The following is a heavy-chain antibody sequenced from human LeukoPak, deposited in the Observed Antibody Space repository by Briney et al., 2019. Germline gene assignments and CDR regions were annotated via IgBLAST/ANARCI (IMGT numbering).Heavy chain of an antibody. CDR3: ARDVGGTYCSGGSCYSRLFDY. J-gene: IGHJ4*02. V-gene: IGHV1-69*04. CDR2: IIPILGIA. Sequence: GASVKVSCKASGGTFSSYAISWVRQAPGQGLEWMGRIIPILGIANYAQKFQGRVTITADKSTSTAYMELSSLRSEDTAVYYCARDVGGTYCSGGSCYSRLFDYWDQGTLVTVSS. CDR1: GGTFSSYA. D-gene: IGHD2-15*01.